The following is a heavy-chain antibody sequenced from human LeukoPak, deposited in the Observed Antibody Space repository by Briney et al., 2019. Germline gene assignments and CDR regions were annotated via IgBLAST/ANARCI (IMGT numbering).Heavy chain of an antibody. CDR2: IHHDGSNK. V-gene: IGHV3-30*02. D-gene: IGHD4-17*01. CDR3: ARDGILTTVTTVDY. J-gene: IGHJ4*02. Sequence: GGSLRLSCAASGFTFSSYGMHWVRQAPGKGLDWVAFIHHDGSNKYYADSVRGRFTISRDNAKNSLYLQMNSLRAEDTAVYYCARDGILTTVTTVDYWGQGTLVTVSS. CDR1: GFTFSSYG.